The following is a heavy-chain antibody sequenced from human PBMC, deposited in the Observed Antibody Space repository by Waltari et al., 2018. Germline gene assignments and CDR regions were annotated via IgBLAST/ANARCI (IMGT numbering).Heavy chain of an antibody. J-gene: IGHJ4*02. CDR1: VFTFSDFW. V-gene: IGHV3-74*03. Sequence: EVQLVESGGALVQPGGSLRLSCAASVFTFSDFWMHWVRQSPEKGLVWVSRIDSDGSTTTYADSVKGRFTISRDNTKNTLYLQMNGLTAEDTGVYYCATPFYAASGSFLSYWGQGTLVAVSS. CDR2: IDSDGSTT. CDR3: ATPFYAASGSFLSY. D-gene: IGHD3-10*01.